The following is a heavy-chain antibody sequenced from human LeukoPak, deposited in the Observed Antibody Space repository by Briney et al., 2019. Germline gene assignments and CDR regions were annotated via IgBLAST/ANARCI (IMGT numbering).Heavy chain of an antibody. CDR2: ISSSGSTI. J-gene: IGHJ4*02. V-gene: IGHV3-11*01. Sequence: PGGSLRLSCAASGLTFSDYYMSWIRQAPGKGLEWGSYISSSGSTIYYADSVKGRFTISRDNAKNSLYPQMNSLRAEDTAVYYCAREVGMATYYFDYWGQGTLVTVSS. CDR1: GLTFSDYY. CDR3: AREVGMATYYFDY. D-gene: IGHD5-12*01.